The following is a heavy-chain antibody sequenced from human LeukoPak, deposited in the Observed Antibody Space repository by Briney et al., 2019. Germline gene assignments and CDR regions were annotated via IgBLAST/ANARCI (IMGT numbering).Heavy chain of an antibody. V-gene: IGHV5-51*01. J-gene: IGHJ5*02. D-gene: IGHD1-26*01. CDR2: IYPGDSDT. Sequence: GESLKISCKGSGYNFTNYWVGWVRQMPEKGLEWMGFIYPGDSDTRYGPSFQGRVTISADKSISTAYLQWSSLKASDTAMYYCARRLRVGATSWFDPWGQGTLVTVSS. CDR1: GYNFTNYW. CDR3: ARRLRVGATSWFDP.